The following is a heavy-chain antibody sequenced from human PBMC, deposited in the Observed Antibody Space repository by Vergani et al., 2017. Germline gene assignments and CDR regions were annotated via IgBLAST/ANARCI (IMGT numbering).Heavy chain of an antibody. J-gene: IGHJ4*02. CDR3: ALSARGGHFDY. V-gene: IGHV3-9*01. Sequence: EVQLVESGGGLVQPGGSLRLSCAASGFTFDDYAMHWVRHAPGKGLEWVSGISLNSGIIGYPDSVKGRFTISRDNAKNSLYLQMNSLRAEDTSFYYCALSARGGHFDYWGQGTLVTVSS. CDR2: ISLNSGII. D-gene: IGHD6-6*01. CDR1: GFTFDDYA.